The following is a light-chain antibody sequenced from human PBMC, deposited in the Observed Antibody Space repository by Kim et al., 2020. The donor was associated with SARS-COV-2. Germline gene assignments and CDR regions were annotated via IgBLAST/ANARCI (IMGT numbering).Light chain of an antibody. Sequence: SSELTQDPAVSVALGQTVRITCQGDSLRSYYATWYQQKPGQAPILLIYGKNNRPSGIPDRFSGSSSGNTASLTITGAQAEDEADYYCNSLDTSDNVVFGGGTSLTVL. CDR3: NSLDTSDNVV. V-gene: IGLV3-19*01. J-gene: IGLJ2*01. CDR2: GKN. CDR1: SLRSYY.